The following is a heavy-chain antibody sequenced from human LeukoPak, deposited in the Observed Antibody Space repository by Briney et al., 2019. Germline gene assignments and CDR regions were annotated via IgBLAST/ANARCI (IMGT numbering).Heavy chain of an antibody. D-gene: IGHD4-17*01. CDR2: ISSSSSTI. V-gene: IGHV3-48*02. CDR1: GFTFSSYS. Sequence: GGSLRLSCAASGFTFSSYSMSWVRQAPGKGLEWVSYISSSSSTIYYADSVKGRFTISRDNAKNSLYLQMNSLRDEDTAVYYCARDLYFGDYGCYFDYWGQGTLVTVSS. J-gene: IGHJ4*02. CDR3: ARDLYFGDYGCYFDY.